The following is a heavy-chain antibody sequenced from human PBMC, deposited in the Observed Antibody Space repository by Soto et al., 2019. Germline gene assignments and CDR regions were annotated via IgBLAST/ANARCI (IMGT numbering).Heavy chain of an antibody. J-gene: IGHJ6*02. V-gene: IGHV1-3*01. D-gene: IGHD1-26*01. CDR2: INPASGHT. Sequence: QVQLVQSGAEVKKPGASVKVSCKASGYTFTTYALHWVRQAPGQRXXXXXXINPASGHTKYSKRFQDRVTITRDTSASTGYMELSSLRSEDTAVYYCGRSVVGATGEILYNAMDVWGQGTTVTVSS. CDR3: GRSVVGATGEILYNAMDV. CDR1: GYTFTTYA.